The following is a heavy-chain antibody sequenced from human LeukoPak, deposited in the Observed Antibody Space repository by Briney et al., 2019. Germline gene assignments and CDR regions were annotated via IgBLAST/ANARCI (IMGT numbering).Heavy chain of an antibody. CDR1: GFTFSSYA. Sequence: GGSLRLSCAASGFTFSSYAMHWVRRAPGKGLEWVAVISYDGSNKYYADSVKGRFTISRDNSKNTLYLQMNSLRAEDTAVYYCARSGRDGYNWYYFDYWGQGTLVTVSS. J-gene: IGHJ4*02. CDR3: ARSGRDGYNWYYFDY. D-gene: IGHD5-12*01. V-gene: IGHV3-30-3*01. CDR2: ISYDGSNK.